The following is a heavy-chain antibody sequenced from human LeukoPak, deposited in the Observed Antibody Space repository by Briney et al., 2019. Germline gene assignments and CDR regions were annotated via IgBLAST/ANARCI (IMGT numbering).Heavy chain of an antibody. CDR3: ARDRGPRYCSGGSCYPSDSFDH. D-gene: IGHD2-15*01. CDR2: INAGNGNT. Sequence: ASVKVSCKASGYTFTSYAMHWVRQAPGQRLETMAWINAGNGNTKYSQKFQDRVTITRDTSASTAYMDMSSLRSEDTAVYYCARDRGPRYCSGGSCYPSDSFDHWGEGTVVTVSS. V-gene: IGHV1-3*01. J-gene: IGHJ5*02. CDR1: GYTFTSYA.